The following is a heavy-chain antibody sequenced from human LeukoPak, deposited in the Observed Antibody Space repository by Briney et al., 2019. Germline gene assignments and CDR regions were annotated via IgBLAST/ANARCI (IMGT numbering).Heavy chain of an antibody. J-gene: IGHJ6*03. CDR3: ARVDVFGVVSSDYYYYYMDV. CDR2: IYYSGST. Sequence: SETLSLTCTVSGGSTSSTTYYWGWIRQPPGKGLEWIGSIYYSGSTNYNPSLKSRVTMSVDTSKNQFSLKLSYVTAADTAVYYCARVDVFGVVSSDYYYYYMDVWGKGTTVTVSS. V-gene: IGHV4-39*07. CDR1: GGSTSSTTYY. D-gene: IGHD3-3*01.